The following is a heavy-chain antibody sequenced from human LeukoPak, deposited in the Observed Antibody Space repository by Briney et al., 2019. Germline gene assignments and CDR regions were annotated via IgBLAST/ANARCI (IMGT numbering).Heavy chain of an antibody. Sequence: ASVKVSCKASGYTFTSYAMHWVRQAPGQRLEWMGWINAGNGNTKYSQKFQGRVTITRNTSASTAYMELSSLRSEDTAVYYCAREEVKSSCFDYWGQGTLVTVSS. CDR2: INAGNGNT. V-gene: IGHV1-3*01. CDR1: GYTFTSYA. CDR3: AREEVKSSCFDY. D-gene: IGHD6-6*01. J-gene: IGHJ4*02.